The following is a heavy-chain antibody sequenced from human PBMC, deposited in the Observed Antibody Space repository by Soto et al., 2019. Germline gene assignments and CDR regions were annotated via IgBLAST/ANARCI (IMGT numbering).Heavy chain of an antibody. Sequence: QVQLQESGPGLVKPSQTLSLTCTVSGGSITSGCYYWSWIRQHPGQGLEWIGYIYYSGTTYYNPSLKSRVTISVDTSKNQFSPKLSSVAAAETAVYYCARVRGCGAFDDWGQGTLVTVSS. D-gene: IGHD3-10*01. CDR3: ARVRGCGAFDD. CDR1: GGSITSGCYY. J-gene: IGHJ4*02. V-gene: IGHV4-31*03. CDR2: IYYSGTT.